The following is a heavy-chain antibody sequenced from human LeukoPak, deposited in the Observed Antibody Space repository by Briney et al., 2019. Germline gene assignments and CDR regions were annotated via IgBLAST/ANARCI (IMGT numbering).Heavy chain of an antibody. D-gene: IGHD3-22*01. V-gene: IGHV3-7*01. Sequence: GGSLRPSCAASGFTFSSYWMSWVRQAPGKGLEWVANIKQDGSEKYYVDSVKGRFTISRDNAKNSLYLQMNSLRAEDTAVYYCARVQAGFSSDEGLDPWGQGTLVTVSS. CDR2: IKQDGSEK. CDR1: GFTFSSYW. J-gene: IGHJ5*02. CDR3: ARVQAGFSSDEGLDP.